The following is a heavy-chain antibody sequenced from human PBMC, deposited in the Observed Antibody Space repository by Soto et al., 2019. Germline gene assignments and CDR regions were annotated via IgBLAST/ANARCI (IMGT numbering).Heavy chain of an antibody. CDR2: INHSGST. CDR1: GGSFSGYY. J-gene: IGHJ4*02. D-gene: IGHD6-6*01. Sequence: QVQLQQWGAGLLKPSETLSLTCAVYGGSFSGYYWSWIRQPPGKGLEWIGEINHSGSTNYNPSLKSRVTLSVDTSKNQFSLKLRSVTAADTAVYYCARGRIAARPIHFDYWGQGTLVTVSS. CDR3: ARGRIAARPIHFDY. V-gene: IGHV4-34*01.